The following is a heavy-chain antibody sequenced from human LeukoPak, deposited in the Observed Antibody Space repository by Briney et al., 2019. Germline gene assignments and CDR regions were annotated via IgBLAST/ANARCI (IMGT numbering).Heavy chain of an antibody. V-gene: IGHV4-39*07. CDR1: GGSISSSSYY. Sequence: SETLSLTCTVSGGSISSSSYYWGWIRQPPGKGLEWIGSIYYSGSTYYNPSLKSRVTISVDTSKNQFSLKLSSVTAADTAVYYCAYSSGWYFGYWGQGTLVTVSS. CDR3: AYSSGWYFGY. D-gene: IGHD6-19*01. J-gene: IGHJ4*02. CDR2: IYYSGST.